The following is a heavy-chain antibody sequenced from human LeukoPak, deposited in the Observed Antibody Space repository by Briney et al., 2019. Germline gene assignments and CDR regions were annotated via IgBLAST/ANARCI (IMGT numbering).Heavy chain of an antibody. D-gene: IGHD6-13*01. CDR1: GFTFSSYS. CDR2: ISSSSSTI. Sequence: PGGSLRLSCAASGFTFSSYSMNWVRQAPGKGLEWVSYISSSSSTIYYADSVKGRFTISRDNAKNSLYLQMNSLRAEDTAVYYCARDQEPGSWLDAFDIWGQGTMVTVSS. J-gene: IGHJ3*02. V-gene: IGHV3-48*01. CDR3: ARDQEPGSWLDAFDI.